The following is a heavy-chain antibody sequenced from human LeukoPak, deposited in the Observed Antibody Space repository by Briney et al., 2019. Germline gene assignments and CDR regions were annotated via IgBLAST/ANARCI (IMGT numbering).Heavy chain of an antibody. Sequence: GGSLRLSCAASGFTVSRNYMSWVRQAPGKGLEWVSVIYSDGRTYYEDSVKGRFTISRDNSKNTLYLQMNSLRAEDTAVYYCAREVWGQVYFDYWGQGTLVTVSS. CDR1: GFTVSRNY. V-gene: IGHV3-53*05. J-gene: IGHJ4*02. CDR3: AREVWGQVYFDY. D-gene: IGHD7-27*01. CDR2: IYSDGRT.